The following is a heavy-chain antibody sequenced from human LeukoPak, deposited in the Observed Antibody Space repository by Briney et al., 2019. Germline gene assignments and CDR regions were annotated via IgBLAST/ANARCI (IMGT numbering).Heavy chain of an antibody. D-gene: IGHD5-24*01. Sequence: SETLSLTCTVSGYSISSGYYWGWIRQPPGQGLEWIGSIYHSGSTYYNPSLKSRVTISVDTSKNQFSLKLSSVTAADTAVYYCARDLQDGYNFNYFDYWGQGTLVTVSS. V-gene: IGHV4-38-2*02. CDR1: GYSISSGYY. J-gene: IGHJ4*02. CDR2: IYHSGST. CDR3: ARDLQDGYNFNYFDY.